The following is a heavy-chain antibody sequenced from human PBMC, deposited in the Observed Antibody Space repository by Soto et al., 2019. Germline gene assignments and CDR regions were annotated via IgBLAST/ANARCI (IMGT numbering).Heavy chain of an antibody. V-gene: IGHV3-30-3*01. Sequence: PGGSLRLSCAASGFTFSSYAMHWVRQAPGKGLEWVAVISYDGSNKYYADSVKGRFTISRDNSKNTLYLQMNSLRAEDTAVYYCARDIGYCSGGSCQGEGFDYWGQGTLVTVSS. J-gene: IGHJ4*02. CDR3: ARDIGYCSGGSCQGEGFDY. D-gene: IGHD2-15*01. CDR1: GFTFSSYA. CDR2: ISYDGSNK.